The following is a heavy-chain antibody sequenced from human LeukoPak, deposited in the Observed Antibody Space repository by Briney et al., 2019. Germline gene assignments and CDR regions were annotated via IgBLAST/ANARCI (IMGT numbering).Heavy chain of an antibody. D-gene: IGHD3-22*01. CDR1: GFTFTNYA. CDR2: ISGSGGST. V-gene: IGHV3-23*01. Sequence: PGGSLRLSCAASGFTFTNYALSWVRQDPGKGLEWVSVISGSGGSTYYADSVKGRFTTSRDNSKNTLYLQMDSLRAEDTAVYYCAKLPKYYYDSSVYLDYWGQGTLVTVSS. CDR3: AKLPKYYYDSSVYLDY. J-gene: IGHJ4*02.